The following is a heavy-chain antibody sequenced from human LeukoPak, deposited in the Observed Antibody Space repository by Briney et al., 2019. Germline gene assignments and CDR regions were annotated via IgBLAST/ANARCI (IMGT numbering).Heavy chain of an antibody. V-gene: IGHV3-23*01. Sequence: PGGSLRLSCAASGFTFSSYGMSWVRQAPGKGLEWVSAISGSGGSTYYADSVKGRFTISRDNAKNSLYLQMNSLRAEDTAVYYCARDEYYGSGHRFDPWGQGTLVTVSS. J-gene: IGHJ5*02. D-gene: IGHD3-10*01. CDR3: ARDEYYGSGHRFDP. CDR2: ISGSGGST. CDR1: GFTFSSYG.